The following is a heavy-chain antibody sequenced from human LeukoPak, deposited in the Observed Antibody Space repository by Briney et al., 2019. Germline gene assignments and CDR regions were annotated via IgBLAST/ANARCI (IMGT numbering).Heavy chain of an antibody. V-gene: IGHV1-69*04. CDR3: ARGQGIGDASDI. CDR2: INVILDTA. J-gene: IGHJ3*02. CDR1: GGAFSSYA. Sequence: GASVKVSCKASGGAFSSYAISWVRQAPGQGLEWMGRINVILDTANYAQKFQGRVTITADISTSTSYMELSSLRSEDTAVYYCARGQGIGDASDIWGQGTMVTVSS.